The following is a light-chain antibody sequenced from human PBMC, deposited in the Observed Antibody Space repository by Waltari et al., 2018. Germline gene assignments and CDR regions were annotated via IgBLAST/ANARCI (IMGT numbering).Light chain of an antibody. Sequence: DIQMTQSPSSVSASVGDRVTITCRASQDISTWLAWYQQKPGTAPKLLIYLASTLQSGVPSRFSGSGSVTDFTLSIRNLQPEDSAIYFCQQSNFFPRTFGQGTKLEI. CDR1: QDISTW. J-gene: IGKJ2*01. CDR2: LAS. CDR3: QQSNFFPRT. V-gene: IGKV1D-12*01.